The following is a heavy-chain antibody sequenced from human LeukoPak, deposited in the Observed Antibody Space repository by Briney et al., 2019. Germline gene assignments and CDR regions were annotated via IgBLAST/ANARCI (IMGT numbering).Heavy chain of an antibody. CDR2: ISSSGSTI. D-gene: IGHD2/OR15-2a*01. J-gene: IGHJ4*02. CDR3: ARAIPQNFLGN. CDR1: GFTFSNE. V-gene: IGHV3-48*03. Sequence: GGSLRLSCAASGFTFSNEMNWVRQAPGKGLEWVSYISSSGSTIYYADSVKGRFTISRDNAKNSLYPQMNSLRAEDTAVYYCARAIPQNFLGNWGQGTLVTVSS.